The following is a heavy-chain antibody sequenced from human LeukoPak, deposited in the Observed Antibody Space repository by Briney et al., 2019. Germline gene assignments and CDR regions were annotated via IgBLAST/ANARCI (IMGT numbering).Heavy chain of an antibody. J-gene: IGHJ4*02. V-gene: IGHV3-48*01. CDR3: AASYSETQLYYFDY. CDR2: ISSSGTGI. Sequence: GGSLRLSCAASGFTFNSYSMNWVRQAPGKGLEWVAYISSSGTGIYYADSVKGRFAISRDNAKNSVYLQMNSLRGEDTAVYHCAASYSETQLYYFDYWGQGNLVTVSS. CDR1: GFTFNSYS. D-gene: IGHD1-26*01.